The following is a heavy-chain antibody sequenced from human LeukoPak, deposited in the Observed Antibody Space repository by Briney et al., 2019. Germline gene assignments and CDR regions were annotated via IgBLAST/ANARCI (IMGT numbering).Heavy chain of an antibody. CDR2: ISAYNGNT. CDR3: ATAGTPTSKGAAGFYYYYGMDV. J-gene: IGHJ6*02. CDR1: GYTFTSYG. V-gene: IGHV1-18*01. D-gene: IGHD6-13*01. Sequence: GASVKVSCKASGYTFTSYGISWVRQAPGQGLEWMGWISAYNGNTNYAQKLQGRVTVTTDTSTSTAYMELRSLRSEDTAVYYCATAGTPTSKGAAGFYYYYGMDVWGQGTTVTVSS.